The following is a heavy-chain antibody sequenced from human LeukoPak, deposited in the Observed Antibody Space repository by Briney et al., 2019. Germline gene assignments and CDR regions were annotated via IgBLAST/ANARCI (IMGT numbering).Heavy chain of an antibody. CDR2: IHYTGTT. V-gene: IGHV4-59*08. J-gene: IGHJ4*02. D-gene: IGHD6-13*01. CDR1: GGSINNHY. Sequence: PSETLSLTCIVSGGSINNHYWTWIRQTPGKGLEWIGDIHYTGTTKYNPSLKSRVTISIDTSKNQFSLELSSVTAADTAVYFCARSSRGAAAGFDYWGQGTLVTVSS. CDR3: ARSSRGAAAGFDY.